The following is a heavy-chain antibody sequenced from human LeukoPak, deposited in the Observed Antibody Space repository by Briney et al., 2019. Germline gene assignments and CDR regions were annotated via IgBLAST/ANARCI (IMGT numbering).Heavy chain of an antibody. CDR1: GFTFSTYW. CDR3: ASGELGYCSSTSCYVDY. V-gene: IGHV3-7*01. CDR2: MRRDGNEM. D-gene: IGHD2-2*01. Sequence: GGSLRLSCSASGFTFSTYWMSWVRQAPGKGLEWVANMRRDGNEMYYLDSVRGRFTISRDNSKNSLYLQMTRLRDEDTAVYYCASGELGYCSSTSCYVDYWGKGTLVTVSS. J-gene: IGHJ4*02.